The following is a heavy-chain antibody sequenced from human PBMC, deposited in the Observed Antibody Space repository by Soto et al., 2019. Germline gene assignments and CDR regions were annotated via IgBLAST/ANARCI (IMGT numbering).Heavy chain of an antibody. D-gene: IGHD1-26*01. J-gene: IGHJ6*03. CDR1: GFTVSSNS. CDR3: ATEFQELGTPDYYIDV. CDR2: IYSGGST. Sequence: GGSLRLSCAASGFTVSSNSMSWVRQAPGKGLEWVSVIYSGGSTSYADPVKGRLTISTDNTKNKLYLQMNSLRAADTAVYYCATEFQELGTPDYYIDVWGKGTTVTVSS. V-gene: IGHV3-66*01.